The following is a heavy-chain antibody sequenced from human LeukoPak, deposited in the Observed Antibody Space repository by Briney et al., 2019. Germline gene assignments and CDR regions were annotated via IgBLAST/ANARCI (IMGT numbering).Heavy chain of an antibody. CDR3: ARDRIAAASGWAGRFDP. CDR2: IIPIFGTA. D-gene: IGHD6-13*01. V-gene: IGHV1-69*06. J-gene: IGHJ5*02. CDR1: GGTFSSYA. Sequence: SVKVSCKASGGTFSSYAISWVRQAPGQGLEWMGGIIPIFGTANYAQKFQGRVTITADKSTSTAYMELSSLRSEDTAVYYCARDRIAAASGWAGRFDPWGQGTLVTVSS.